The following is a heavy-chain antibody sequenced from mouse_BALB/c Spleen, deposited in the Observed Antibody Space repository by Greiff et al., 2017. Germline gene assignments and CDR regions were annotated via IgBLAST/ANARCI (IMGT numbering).Heavy chain of an antibody. CDR1: GFTFSSYG. V-gene: IGHV5-6-3*01. J-gene: IGHJ2*01. CDR3: ARDYYAFDY. Sequence: EVKLVESGGGLVQPGGSLKLSCAASGFTFSSYGMSWVRQTPDKRLELVATINSNGGSTYYPDSVKGRFTISRDNAKNTLYLQMSSLKSEDTAMYYCARDYYAFDYWGQGTTLTVSS. D-gene: IGHD1-1*01. CDR2: INSNGGST.